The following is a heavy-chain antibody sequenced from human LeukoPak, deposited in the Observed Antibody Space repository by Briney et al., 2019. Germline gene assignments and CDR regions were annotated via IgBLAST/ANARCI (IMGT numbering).Heavy chain of an antibody. CDR3: ARDPVVVAATPGDYYYGMDV. D-gene: IGHD2-15*01. J-gene: IGHJ6*02. Sequence: SETLSLTCTVSGGSISSYYWSWIRQPAGKGLEWIGRIYTSGSTNYNPSLKSRVTMSVDTSKNQFSLKLSSVTAADTAVYYCARDPVVVAATPGDYYYGMDVWGQGTTVTVFS. CDR1: GGSISSYY. CDR2: IYTSGST. V-gene: IGHV4-4*07.